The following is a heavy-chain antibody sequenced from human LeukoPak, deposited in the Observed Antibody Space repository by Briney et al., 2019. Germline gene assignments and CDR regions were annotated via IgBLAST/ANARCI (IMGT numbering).Heavy chain of an antibody. D-gene: IGHD3-3*01. CDR3: ARDPYYDFWSGFLGDY. Sequence: GGSLRLSCAASGFTFSSYWMSWARQAPGKGLEWVANIKQDGSEKYYVDSVKGRFTISRDNAKNSLYLQMNSLRAEDTAVYYCARDPYYDFWSGFLGDYWGQGTLVTVSS. V-gene: IGHV3-7*01. CDR1: GFTFSSYW. CDR2: IKQDGSEK. J-gene: IGHJ4*02.